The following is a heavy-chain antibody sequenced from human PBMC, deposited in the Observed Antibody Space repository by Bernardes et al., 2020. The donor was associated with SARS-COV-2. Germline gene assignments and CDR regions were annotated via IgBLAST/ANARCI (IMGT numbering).Heavy chain of an antibody. CDR2: INPNSGGT. J-gene: IGHJ6*02. D-gene: IGHD3-22*01. CDR1: GYTFTGYY. V-gene: IGHV1-2*02. Sequence: AQLEVGCEASGYTFTGYYIHWVRQAPGQGLEWMGWINPNSGGTNYAQKFQDRVTMTRDTSIRTAYMELRRLRSDDTAVYYCAIPPTNYDRYGMDVWGQGTTVTVSS. CDR3: AIPPTNYDRYGMDV.